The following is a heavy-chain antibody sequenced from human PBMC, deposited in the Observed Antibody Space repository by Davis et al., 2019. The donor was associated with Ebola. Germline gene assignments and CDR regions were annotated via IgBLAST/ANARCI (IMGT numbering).Heavy chain of an antibody. CDR2: ISSSSSYI. J-gene: IGHJ6*02. CDR3: ARDLYLGSWNYYGMDV. CDR1: GFTFSDYY. V-gene: IGHV3-11*06. Sequence: GGSLRLSCAASGFTFSDYYMSWIRQAPGKGLEWVSSISSSSSYIYYADSVKGRFTISRDNAKNSLYLQMNSLRAEDTAVYYCARDLYLGSWNYYGMDVWGQGTTVTVSS. D-gene: IGHD2-2*02.